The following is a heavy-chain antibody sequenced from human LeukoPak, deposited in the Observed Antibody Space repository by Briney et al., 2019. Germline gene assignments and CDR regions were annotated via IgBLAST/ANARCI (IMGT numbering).Heavy chain of an antibody. CDR2: INHSGST. D-gene: IGHD6-13*01. CDR3: ARGRVDSSSWINEDNFDY. V-gene: IGHV4-34*01. CDR1: GGSFSGYY. Sequence: SETLSLTCAVYGGSFSGYYWSWIRQPPGKGLEWIGEINHSGSTNYNPSLKSRVTISVDTSKNQFSLKLSSVTAADTAVYYCARGRVDSSSWINEDNFDYWGQGTLVTVPS. J-gene: IGHJ4*02.